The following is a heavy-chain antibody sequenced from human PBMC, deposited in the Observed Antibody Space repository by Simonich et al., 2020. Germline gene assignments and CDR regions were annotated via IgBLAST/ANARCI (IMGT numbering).Heavy chain of an antibody. D-gene: IGHD3-10*01. J-gene: IGHJ4*02. CDR2: GDPEEGET. V-gene: IGHV1-69-2*01. CDR3: ATVKERGMVLGY. CDR1: GYTFTDYY. Sequence: VQLVQSGAEVKKPGATVKISCKVSGYTFTDYYMHWVHQAPGKGLEWMGLGDPEEGETRYAEKGQVRGTITADTSTDTAYMELSSLRSEDTAVYYCATVKERGMVLGYWGQGTLVTVSS.